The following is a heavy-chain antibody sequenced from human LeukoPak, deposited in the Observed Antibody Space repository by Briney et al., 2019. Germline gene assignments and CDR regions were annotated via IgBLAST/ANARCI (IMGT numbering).Heavy chain of an antibody. CDR2: IYYSGST. CDR3: ARGITMVRVLAWFDP. V-gene: IGHV4-59*01. D-gene: IGHD3-10*01. Sequence: SETLFLTCTVSGGSISSYYWSWIRQPPGKGLEWIGYIYYSGSTNYNPSLKSRVTISVDTSKNQFSLKLSSVTAADTAVYYCARGITMVRVLAWFDPWGQGTLVTVSS. CDR1: GGSISSYY. J-gene: IGHJ5*02.